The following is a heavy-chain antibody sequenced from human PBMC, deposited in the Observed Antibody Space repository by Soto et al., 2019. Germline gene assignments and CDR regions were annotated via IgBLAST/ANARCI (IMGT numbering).Heavy chain of an antibody. J-gene: IGHJ4*02. D-gene: IGHD2-21*01. CDR3: AMTPRRATVIDPGY. Sequence: GGSLRLSCAASGFTFSTYWMSWVRQSPGKGLEWLANIGQDGNDKMYVDSVKGRFTISGDNAGSSLYLQMNSLRAEETAIYYCAMTPRRATVIDPGYWGQGTLVTVSS. CDR1: GFTFSTYW. V-gene: IGHV3-7*05. CDR2: IGQDGNDK.